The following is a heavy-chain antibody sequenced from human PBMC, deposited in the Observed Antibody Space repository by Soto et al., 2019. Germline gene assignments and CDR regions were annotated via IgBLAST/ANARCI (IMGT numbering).Heavy chain of an antibody. CDR3: AKTGFGDIRFFDY. CDR1: GFTFSSYA. V-gene: IGHV3-23*01. D-gene: IGHD3-10*01. CDR2: ISGSGGST. Sequence: GQLLESGGGLVQPWGSLRLSCAASGFTFSSYAMSWVRQAPGKGMEWVPAISGSGGSTYYADSVKGRFTISRDNSKNTLYLQMNSLRAEDTAVYYCAKTGFGDIRFFDYWGQGTLVTVSS. J-gene: IGHJ4*02.